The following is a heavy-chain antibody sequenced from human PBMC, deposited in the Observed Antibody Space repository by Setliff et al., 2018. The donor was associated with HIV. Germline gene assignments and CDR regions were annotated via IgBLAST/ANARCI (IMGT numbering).Heavy chain of an antibody. CDR2: VYYTGKT. CDR1: GVSIVSGGFY. V-gene: IGHV4-31*11. D-gene: IGHD2-15*01. Sequence: SETLSLTCGVSGVSIVSGGFYFSWIRHHPGKGLEWIGTVYYTGKTYYNPSLQSRLTMSADTSKNQLYLKINSVTAADTAVYFCARDLHANYHVVDIWGPGTRVTVSS. CDR3: ARDLHANYHVVDI. J-gene: IGHJ3*02.